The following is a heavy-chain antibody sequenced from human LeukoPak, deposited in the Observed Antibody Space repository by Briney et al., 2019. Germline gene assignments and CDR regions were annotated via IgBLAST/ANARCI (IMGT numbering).Heavy chain of an antibody. CDR3: AKRGYCSGGSCYPWNYYYYMDV. V-gene: IGHV3-23*01. J-gene: IGHJ6*03. CDR1: GFTFSSYA. Sequence: GGSLRLSCAASGFTFSSYAMSWVRQAPGKGLEWVSAISGSGGSTYYADSVKGRFTISRDNSKNTLYLQMNSLRAEDTAVYYCAKRGYCSGGSCYPWNYYYYMDVWGKGTTVTISS. D-gene: IGHD2-15*01. CDR2: ISGSGGST.